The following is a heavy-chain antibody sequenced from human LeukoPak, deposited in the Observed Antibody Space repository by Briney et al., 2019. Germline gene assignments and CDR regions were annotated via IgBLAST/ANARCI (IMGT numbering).Heavy chain of an antibody. Sequence: GASVTVSCKASGYIFSDYYIHWVRQAPGQGLEWMGWINPKSGDTKYAQKFQDRVTMTRDTSIRTAYMELSKLTSEDTAMFYCATPRIYDSTGYFASDIWGQGTMVIVSS. V-gene: IGHV1-2*02. CDR2: INPKSGDT. CDR3: ATPRIYDSTGYFASDI. D-gene: IGHD3-22*01. CDR1: GYIFSDYY. J-gene: IGHJ3*02.